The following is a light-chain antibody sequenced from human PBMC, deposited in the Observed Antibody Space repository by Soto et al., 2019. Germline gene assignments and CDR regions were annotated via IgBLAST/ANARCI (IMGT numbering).Light chain of an antibody. CDR1: QSVSSSY. V-gene: IGKV3-20*01. CDR2: GAS. CDR3: QQYGSSPHT. Sequence: EIVLTQSPGTLSLSPGERATLSCRASQSVSSSYLAWYQQKPGQAPRLLIYGASSRATGIPDRFSGSGSGTDFTLTISSLEPGDFAVYYCQQYGSSPHTFGQGTKLEIK. J-gene: IGKJ2*01.